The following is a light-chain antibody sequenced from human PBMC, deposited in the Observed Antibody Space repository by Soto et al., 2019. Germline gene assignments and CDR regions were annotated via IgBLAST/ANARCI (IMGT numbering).Light chain of an antibody. J-gene: IGKJ3*01. CDR2: GAS. CDR1: QSVSSN. Sequence: EIVMTQSPATLSVSPGERATLSCRASQSVSSNLAGYQQKPFQVPMLLIYGASTRATGIPARFSVSGSETEFTLTISSLQSEDFAVYYCQHYNNWNLKFTFGAGNNVDIK. CDR3: QHYNNWNLKFT. V-gene: IGKV3-15*01.